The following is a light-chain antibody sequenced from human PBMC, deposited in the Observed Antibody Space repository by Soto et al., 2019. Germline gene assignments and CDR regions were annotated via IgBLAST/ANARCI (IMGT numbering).Light chain of an antibody. CDR2: LGS. CDR1: QSLLHSDGKTY. V-gene: IGKV2-28*01. J-gene: IGKJ5*01. CDR3: MQALQTPIT. Sequence: DIVMTQTLLSRSVTPGQPASISCKYSQSLLHSDGKTYLDWYLQKPGQSPQLLIYLGSNRASGVPDRFSGSGSGTDFTLKISRVEAEDVGVHYCMQALQTPITFGQATRLEIK.